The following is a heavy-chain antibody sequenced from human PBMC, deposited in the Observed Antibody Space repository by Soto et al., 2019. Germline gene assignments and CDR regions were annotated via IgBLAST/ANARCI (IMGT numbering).Heavy chain of an antibody. V-gene: IGHV2-5*02. CDR3: AHRGQWNHLEY. CDR1: GFSLTTNEVG. CDR2: IYWDDDK. Sequence: SGPTLVNPTQALTLTCTFSGFSLTTNEVGVGWIRQPPGKALEWLALIYWDDDKRYSPSLKSRLTITRDTSKNQVVLTITNVDPVDTGTYYCAHRGQWNHLEYWGQGTLVTVSS. D-gene: IGHD1-1*01. J-gene: IGHJ4*02.